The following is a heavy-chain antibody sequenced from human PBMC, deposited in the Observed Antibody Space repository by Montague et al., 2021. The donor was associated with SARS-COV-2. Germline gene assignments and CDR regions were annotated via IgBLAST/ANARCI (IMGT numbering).Heavy chain of an antibody. V-gene: IGHV4-39*01. CDR3: ARQLPSYCSTNKCYPYYFDV. D-gene: IGHD2-2*01. J-gene: IGHJ4*02. Sequence: SETLSLTCTVSGGSISSPYYYWIWIRQSPGKGWEWIGSISYAARTYYNPSLRSRVSFSRDTSKIHFSLSLNSVTAADTAVCFCARQLPSYCSTNKCYPYYFDVWGQGALVTVSS. CDR1: GGSISSPYYY. CDR2: ISYAART.